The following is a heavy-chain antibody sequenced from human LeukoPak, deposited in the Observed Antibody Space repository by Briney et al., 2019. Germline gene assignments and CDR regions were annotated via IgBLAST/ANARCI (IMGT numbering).Heavy chain of an antibody. D-gene: IGHD1-26*01. CDR2: IYYSGST. CDR3: ASSLLGGTDAFDI. Sequence: PSETLSLTCTVSGASINNYYWSWVRQPPGKGLEWIGYIYYSGSTNYNPSLTSRGTISVETSKNQFSLNLSSVTAANTAVYYCASSLLGGTDAFDIWGQGTMVTVSS. V-gene: IGHV4-59*01. CDR1: GASINNYY. J-gene: IGHJ3*02.